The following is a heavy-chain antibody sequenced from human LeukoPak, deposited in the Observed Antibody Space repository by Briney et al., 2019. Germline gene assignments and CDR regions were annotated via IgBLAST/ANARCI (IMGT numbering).Heavy chain of an antibody. J-gene: IGHJ4*02. Sequence: GGSLRLSCAASGFNFGSYSMTWVRQAPGKGLEWVSVISADSAATFYADSVKGRFTISRDNGRNTVFLQMSSLRADDTAVYYCAGGRTYSSSTLEDYWGQGTLVTVSS. V-gene: IGHV3-23*01. D-gene: IGHD6-13*01. CDR1: GFNFGSYS. CDR3: AGGRTYSSSTLEDY. CDR2: ISADSAAT.